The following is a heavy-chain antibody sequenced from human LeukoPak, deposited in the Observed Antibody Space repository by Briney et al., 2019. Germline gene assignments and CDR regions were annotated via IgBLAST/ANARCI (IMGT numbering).Heavy chain of an antibody. CDR1: GGTFSSYA. CDR3: ASTFYSNYDPLYAFDI. V-gene: IGHV1-69*04. Sequence: ASVKVSCKASGGTFSSYAISWVRQAPGQGLEWMGRIIPILGIANYAQEFQGRVTITADESTSTAYMELSSLRSEDTAVYYCASTFYSNYDPLYAFDIWGQGTMVTVFS. CDR2: IIPILGIA. D-gene: IGHD4-11*01. J-gene: IGHJ3*02.